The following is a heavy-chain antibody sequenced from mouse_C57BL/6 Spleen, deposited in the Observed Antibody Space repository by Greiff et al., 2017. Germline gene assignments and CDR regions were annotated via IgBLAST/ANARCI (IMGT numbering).Heavy chain of an antibody. D-gene: IGHD1-3*01. CDR2: ISAGGSYT. J-gene: IGHJ2*01. CDR1: GFTFSSYA. V-gene: IGHV5-4*01. CDR3: ARDDDNQFAY. Sequence: EVQLLQSGAGLVKPGASLKLSCAASGFTFSSYAMSWVRQTPEQRLEWVATISAGGSYTYYPDKVKGRFTISRDNANNNLYLQMSHLKSEDTAVYYCARDDDNQFAYWGQGTTLTVSA.